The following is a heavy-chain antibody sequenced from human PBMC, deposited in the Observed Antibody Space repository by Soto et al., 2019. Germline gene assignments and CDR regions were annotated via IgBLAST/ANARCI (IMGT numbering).Heavy chain of an antibody. CDR3: ARLLNSETAGSRFDP. D-gene: IGHD1-26*01. CDR1: GYSFTSYW. CDR2: IDPSDSYT. V-gene: IGHV5-10-1*01. Sequence: GESLKISCKGSGYSFTSYWIGWVRQMPGKGLEWMGRIDPSDSYTNYSPSFQGHVTISADKSISTAYLQWSSLKASDTAMYYCARLLNSETAGSRFDPWGQGTLVTVSS. J-gene: IGHJ5*02.